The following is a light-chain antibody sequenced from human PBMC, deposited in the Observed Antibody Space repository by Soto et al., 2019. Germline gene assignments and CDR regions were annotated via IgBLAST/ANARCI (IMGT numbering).Light chain of an antibody. CDR3: QSYDSSLNSWV. Sequence: QAVVTQPPSVSGAPGQRVTISCTGSRSNIGSRFDVHWYQQLPGAAPKLLIYGNTNRPSVVPDRFSGSKSGTSASLAITGLQAEDEADYYCQSYDSSLNSWVFGGGTKLTVL. CDR1: RSNIGSRFD. V-gene: IGLV1-40*01. J-gene: IGLJ3*02. CDR2: GNT.